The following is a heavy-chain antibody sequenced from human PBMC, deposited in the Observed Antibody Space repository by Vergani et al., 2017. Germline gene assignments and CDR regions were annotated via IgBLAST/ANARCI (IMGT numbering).Heavy chain of an antibody. D-gene: IGHD6-19*01. J-gene: IGHJ4*02. CDR3: ARGQWLPTLSFDY. CDR2: ISADNGNT. Sequence: QVQLVQSGAEVKKPGASVRVSWKSSGNTFTSYTISWVRQAPGQGLEWMGWISADNGNTNYAQKLQGRVTMTTDTSTSTAYVEMRSLRSDDTAVNYCARGQWLPTLSFDYWGQGTLVTVSS. CDR1: GNTFTSYT. V-gene: IGHV1-18*01.